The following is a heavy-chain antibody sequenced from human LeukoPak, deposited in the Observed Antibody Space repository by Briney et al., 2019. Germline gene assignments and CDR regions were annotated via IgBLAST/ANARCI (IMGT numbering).Heavy chain of an antibody. D-gene: IGHD3-9*01. Sequence: ASVKVSCKASGYNFTTYGINWVRQAPGQGLEWMGWINTNIENPTYAQGFTGRFVFSLDTSLSTAYLQISSLKAEDTAVYYCARFDYDILTGYYTWGQGTLVTVSP. CDR2: INTNIENP. J-gene: IGHJ4*02. V-gene: IGHV7-4-1*02. CDR3: ARFDYDILTGYYT. CDR1: GYNFTTYG.